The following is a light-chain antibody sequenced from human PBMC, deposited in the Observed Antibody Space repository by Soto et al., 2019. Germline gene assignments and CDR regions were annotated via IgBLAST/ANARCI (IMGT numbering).Light chain of an antibody. V-gene: IGKV3-11*01. CDR2: LTS. CDR1: QAVNTR. CDR3: HQRQSWPRT. J-gene: IGKJ1*01. Sequence: TQSPSSLSASVGDRVTLSCRASQAVNTRLAWYQHKPGQAPRLLIYLTSNRAAGIPARFSGSGSETDFTLTISDVEPEDFAVYYCHQRQSWPRTFGQGTKGDIK.